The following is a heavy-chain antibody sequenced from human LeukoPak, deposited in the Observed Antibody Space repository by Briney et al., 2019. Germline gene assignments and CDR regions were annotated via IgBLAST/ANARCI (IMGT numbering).Heavy chain of an antibody. Sequence: GGSLRLSCAASGFTFSSYNMNWVRQAPGKGLEWVAYISSGSSTISYADSVKGRFTISRDNAKNSLYLQMNGLRDEDTAVYYCTRGDAYSGFYWGQGTLVTVSP. J-gene: IGHJ4*02. V-gene: IGHV3-48*02. CDR3: TRGDAYSGFY. CDR1: GFTFSSYN. D-gene: IGHD5-12*01. CDR2: ISSGSSTI.